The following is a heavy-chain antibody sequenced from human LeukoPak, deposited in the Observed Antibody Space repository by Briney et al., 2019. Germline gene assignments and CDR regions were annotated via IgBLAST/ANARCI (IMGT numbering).Heavy chain of an antibody. CDR1: GDSVSSKNSA. CDR3: ARDFGTTGWHTFDY. Sequence: SPTLSLTCVVSGDSVSSKNSAWNWIRQSPSRGLEWLGSTYYRSKWYNDYAESMEGRMTISQDTSKNQYSLHLNSVTPDDTAVYYCARDFGTTGWHTFDYWGQGTLVTVSS. CDR2: TYYRSKWYN. V-gene: IGHV6-1*01. J-gene: IGHJ4*02. D-gene: IGHD6-19*01.